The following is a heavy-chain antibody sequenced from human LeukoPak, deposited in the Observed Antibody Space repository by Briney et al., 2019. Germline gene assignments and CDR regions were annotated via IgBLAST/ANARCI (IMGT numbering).Heavy chain of an antibody. D-gene: IGHD3-9*01. V-gene: IGHV4-4*02. J-gene: IGHJ4*01. CDR1: GASISSSNW. CDR3: ARQIYDVLTGYFYLDY. CDR2: IYHSGST. Sequence: SETLSLTCAVSGASISSSNWWTWVRQPPGKGLEWIGEIYHSGSTNYIPSLKSRVTMSVDRSKNQFSLEVTSVTAADTAVYYCARQIYDVLTGYFYLDYWGHGILVTVSS.